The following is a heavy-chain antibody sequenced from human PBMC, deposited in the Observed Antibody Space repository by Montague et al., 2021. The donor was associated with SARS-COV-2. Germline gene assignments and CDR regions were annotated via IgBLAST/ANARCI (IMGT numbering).Heavy chain of an antibody. D-gene: IGHD3-16*02. CDR3: ARGCDYVWWSYRYFHWFDP. CDR1: GGSFSGYY. J-gene: IGHJ5*02. Sequence: SETLSLTCAVYGGSFSGYYWSWIRQPPGKGLEWIGGINHSGSTNYNPSLKSRVTISVDTSKNQFSLRLSSVTAAGTAVYYCARGCDYVWWSYRYFHWFDPWGQGTLVTVSS. V-gene: IGHV4-34*01. CDR2: INHSGST.